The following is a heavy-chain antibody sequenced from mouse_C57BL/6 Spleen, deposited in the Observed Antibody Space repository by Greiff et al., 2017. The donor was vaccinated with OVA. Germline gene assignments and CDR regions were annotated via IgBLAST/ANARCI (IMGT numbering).Heavy chain of an antibody. Sequence: EVKLMESGPGMVKPSQSLSLTCTVTGYSITSGYDWHWIRHFPGNKLEWMGYISYSGSTNYNPSLKSRISITHDTSKNHFFLKLNSVTTEDTATYYCARDGGNYKGYAMDYWGQGTSVTVSS. D-gene: IGHD2-1*01. V-gene: IGHV3-1*01. CDR3: ARDGGNYKGYAMDY. CDR2: ISYSGST. J-gene: IGHJ4*01. CDR1: GYSITSGYD.